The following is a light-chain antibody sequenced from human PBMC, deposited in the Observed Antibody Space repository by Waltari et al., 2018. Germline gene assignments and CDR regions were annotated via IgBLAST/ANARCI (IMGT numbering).Light chain of an antibody. CDR2: EVS. J-gene: IGLJ2*01. CDR3: SSYTSSSTLV. CDR1: SSDVGGYNY. Sequence: QSALTQPASVSGSPGQSITISCTGTSSDVGGYNYVSCYQQHPGKAPKLMIYEVSNRPSGVSNRFSCSKSGNTASLTISGLQAEDEADYYCSSYTSSSTLVFGGGTKLTVL. V-gene: IGLV2-14*01.